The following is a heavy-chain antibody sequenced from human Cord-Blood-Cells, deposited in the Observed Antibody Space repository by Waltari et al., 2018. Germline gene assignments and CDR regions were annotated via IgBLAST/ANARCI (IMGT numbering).Heavy chain of an antibody. J-gene: IGHJ3*02. Sequence: KASGFTFTSSAVQWVRQARGQRLEWIGWIVVGSGNTNYAQKFQERVTITRDMSTSTAYMELSSLRSEDTAVYYCAAVGSGYSGYDAFDIWGQGTMVTVSS. CDR1: GFTFTSSA. CDR3: AAVGSGYSGYDAFDI. V-gene: IGHV1-58*01. CDR2: IVVGSGNT. D-gene: IGHD5-12*01.